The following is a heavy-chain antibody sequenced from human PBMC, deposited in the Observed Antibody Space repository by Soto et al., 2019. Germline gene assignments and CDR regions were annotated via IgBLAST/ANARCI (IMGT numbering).Heavy chain of an antibody. CDR2: IYHSGST. Sequence: SETLSLTCTVSGGSVSSAGYYWSWIRQPPGKGLEWIGYIYHSGSTNYNPSLKSRVTISVDTSKNQFSLKLSSVTAADTAVYFCARQVATFGVNYFDYWGQGTQVTVSS. CDR1: GGSVSSAGYY. CDR3: ARQVATFGVNYFDY. J-gene: IGHJ4*02. V-gene: IGHV4-61*08. D-gene: IGHD3-3*01.